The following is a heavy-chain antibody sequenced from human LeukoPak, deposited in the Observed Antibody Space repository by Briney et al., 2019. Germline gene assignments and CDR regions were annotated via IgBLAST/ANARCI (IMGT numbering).Heavy chain of an antibody. CDR1: GFILSSYW. V-gene: IGHV3-7*01. J-gene: IGHJ4*02. D-gene: IGHD3-22*01. Sequence: GGSLRLSCAVSGFILSSYWMGWVRQAPGKGLEWVANIKYDGSEKYYVDSVKGRFTISRDNAKNSLYLQMNSLRAEDTAVYYCARDGGYYREDYWGQGTLVTVSS. CDR3: ARDGGYYREDY. CDR2: IKYDGSEK.